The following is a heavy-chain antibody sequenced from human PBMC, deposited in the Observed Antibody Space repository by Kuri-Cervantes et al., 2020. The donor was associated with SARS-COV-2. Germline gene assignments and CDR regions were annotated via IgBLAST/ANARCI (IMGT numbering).Heavy chain of an antibody. D-gene: IGHD5-24*01. CDR2: ISAYNGNT. Sequence: ASVKVSCKASGYTFTSYGISWVRQAPGQGLEWMGWISAYNGNTNYAQKLQGRVTMTTDTSTSTAYMELRSLRSDDTAVYYCAGSRWLQLDYYYYYGMDVWGQGTTVTVSS. CDR1: GYTFTSYG. V-gene: IGHV1-18*04. J-gene: IGHJ6*02. CDR3: AGSRWLQLDYYYYYGMDV.